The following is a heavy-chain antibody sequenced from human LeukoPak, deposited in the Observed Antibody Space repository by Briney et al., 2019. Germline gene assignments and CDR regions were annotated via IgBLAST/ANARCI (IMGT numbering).Heavy chain of an antibody. J-gene: IGHJ5*02. CDR1: GGSFSGYY. CDR2: INHSGST. D-gene: IGHD3-10*01. V-gene: IGHV4-34*01. CDR3: ARGPVLLWFGERRFDP. Sequence: SETLSLTCAVYGGSFSGYYWSWIRQPPGKGLEWIGEINHSGSTNYNPSLKSRVTISVDTSKNQFSLKLSSVTAADTAVYYCARGPVLLWFGERRFDPWGQGTLATVSS.